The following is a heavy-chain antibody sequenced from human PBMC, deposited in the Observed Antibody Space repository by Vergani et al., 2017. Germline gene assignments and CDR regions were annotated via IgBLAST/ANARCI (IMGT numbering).Heavy chain of an antibody. V-gene: IGHV3-53*01. CDR3: ARDYSSSWYNYYCMDV. J-gene: IGHJ6*02. Sequence: EVQLVESGGGLIQPGGSLRLSCAASGFTVSSNYMSWVRQAPGKGLEWVSVIYSGGSTYYADSVKGRFTISRDNSKNTLYLQMNSLRAEDTAVYYCARDYSSSWYNYYCMDVWGQGTTVTVSS. CDR1: GFTVSSNY. D-gene: IGHD6-13*01. CDR2: IYSGGST.